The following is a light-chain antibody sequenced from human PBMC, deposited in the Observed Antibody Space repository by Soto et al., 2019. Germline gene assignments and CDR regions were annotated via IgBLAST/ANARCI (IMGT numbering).Light chain of an antibody. CDR2: DAS. CDR3: QQRSNWPS. CDR1: QSVSSY. J-gene: IGKJ2*01. Sequence: EIVLTQSPATLSLSPGERATLSCRASQSVSSYLAWYQQKPGQAPRLLIYDASNRATGIPARFSGSGSGTDLTLTISSPEPEDFAVYYCQQRSNWPSFGQGTKLEIK. V-gene: IGKV3-11*01.